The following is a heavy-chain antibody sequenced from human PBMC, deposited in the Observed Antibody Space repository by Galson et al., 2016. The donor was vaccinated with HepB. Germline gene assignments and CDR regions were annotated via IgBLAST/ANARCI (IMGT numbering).Heavy chain of an antibody. J-gene: IGHJ1*01. D-gene: IGHD2-2*01. CDR1: GFTFSSYG. CDR2: ISHDGNNK. CDR3: AKDPYAVVSRPEYFQH. Sequence: SLRLSCAASGFTFSSYGIHWVRQAPGKGLEWVAVISHDGNNKFYADSVKGRFTISRDNSKNTLFLQLNSLRAEGTAVYYCAKDPYAVVSRPEYFQHWGQGTLVTVSS. V-gene: IGHV3-30*18.